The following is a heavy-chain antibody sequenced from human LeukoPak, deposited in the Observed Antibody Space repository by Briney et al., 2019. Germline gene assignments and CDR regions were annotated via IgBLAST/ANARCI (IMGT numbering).Heavy chain of an antibody. Sequence: GESLRLSCAASGFTFSSYSMNWVRQAPGKGLEWVSSISSSSYIYYADSVKGRFTISRDNAKNSLYLQMNSLRAEDTAVYYCARDWGYYYYGMDVWGQGTTATVSS. CDR3: ARDWGYYYYGMDV. V-gene: IGHV3-21*01. CDR2: ISSSSYI. D-gene: IGHD3-16*01. CDR1: GFTFSSYS. J-gene: IGHJ6*02.